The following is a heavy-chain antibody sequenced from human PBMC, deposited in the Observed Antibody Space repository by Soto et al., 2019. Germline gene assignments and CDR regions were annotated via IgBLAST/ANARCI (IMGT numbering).Heavy chain of an antibody. CDR2: IIPIFGTA. V-gene: IGHV1-69*01. CDR1: GGTFSSYA. D-gene: IGHD6-6*01. CDR3: AREGARRIAARRGGYGMDV. Sequence: QVQLVQSGAEVKKPGSSVKVSCKASGGTFSSYAISWVRQAPGQGLEWMGGIIPIFGTANYAQKFQGRVTITADESTSTAYMELSSLRSEDTAVYYCAREGARRIAARRGGYGMDVWGQGTTVTVSS. J-gene: IGHJ6*02.